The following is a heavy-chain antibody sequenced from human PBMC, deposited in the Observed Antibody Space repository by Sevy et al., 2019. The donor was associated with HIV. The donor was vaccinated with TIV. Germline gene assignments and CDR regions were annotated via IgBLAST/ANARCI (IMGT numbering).Heavy chain of an antibody. Sequence: SETLSLTCTVFGGSISAYYWSWIRQPPGKGLEYIGYIYYTGSTNYNPSLKGRVTISVDTSKNPFSLRLTSVTAADTAIYYCARAPPVRSGDDSLNWFDPWGQGTLVTVSS. D-gene: IGHD5-12*01. CDR1: GGSISAYY. CDR3: ARAPPVRSGDDSLNWFDP. J-gene: IGHJ5*02. CDR2: IYYTGST. V-gene: IGHV4-59*01.